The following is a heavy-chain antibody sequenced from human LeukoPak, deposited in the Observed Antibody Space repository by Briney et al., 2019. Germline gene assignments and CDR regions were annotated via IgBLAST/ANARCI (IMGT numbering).Heavy chain of an antibody. CDR2: IYTSGST. J-gene: IGHJ5*02. V-gene: IGHV4-61*02. D-gene: IGHD2-2*01. CDR1: GGSISSGSFY. CDR3: ARHPIVVVPAAMGYNWFDP. Sequence: SQTLSLTCTVSGGSISSGSFYWSWIRQPAGKGLEWIGRIYTSGSTNYNPSLKSRVTISVDTSKNQFSLKLSSVTAADTAVYYCARHPIVVVPAAMGYNWFDPWGQGTLVTVSS.